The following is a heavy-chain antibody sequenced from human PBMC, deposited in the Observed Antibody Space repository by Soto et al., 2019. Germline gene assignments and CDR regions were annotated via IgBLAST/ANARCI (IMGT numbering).Heavy chain of an antibody. V-gene: IGHV2-70*11. CDR2: IDWDDDK. Sequence: SGPTLVNPTQTLTLTCTFSGFSLSTSGMCVSWIRQPPGKALEWLARIDWDDDKYYSTSLKTRLTISKDTSKNQVVLTMTNMDPLDTATYYCARTYCFGVVIPSFDNWGQGTLVTVSS. CDR3: ARTYCFGVVIPSFDN. J-gene: IGHJ4*02. CDR1: GFSLSTSGMC. D-gene: IGHD3-3*01.